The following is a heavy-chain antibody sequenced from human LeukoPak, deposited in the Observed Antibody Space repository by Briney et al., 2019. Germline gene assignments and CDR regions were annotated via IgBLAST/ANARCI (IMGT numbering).Heavy chain of an antibody. J-gene: IGHJ4*02. CDR2: ISSSSSTI. Sequence: PGGSLRLSCAASGFTFSSYSMNWVRQAPGKGLEWVSYISSSSSTIYYADSVKGRFTISRDNAKNSLYLQMNSLRAEDTAVYYCARDLIRLTDIVATILGPMGYWGQGTLVTVSS. D-gene: IGHD5-12*01. CDR1: GFTFSSYS. CDR3: ARDLIRLTDIVATILGPMGY. V-gene: IGHV3-48*01.